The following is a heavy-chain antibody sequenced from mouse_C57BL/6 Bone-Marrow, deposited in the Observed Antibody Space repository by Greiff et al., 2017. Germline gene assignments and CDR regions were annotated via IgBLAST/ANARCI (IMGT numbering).Heavy chain of an antibody. Sequence: EVKLVESGGGLVKPGGSLKLSCAASGFTFSDYGMHWVRQAPEKGLEWVAYISSGSSTIYYADTVKGRFTISRDNAKNTRFLQMTSLRSEDTAMYYCAQWGFAYWGQGTLVTVSA. CDR1: GFTFSDYG. CDR3: AQWGFAY. V-gene: IGHV5-17*01. J-gene: IGHJ3*01. CDR2: ISSGSSTI.